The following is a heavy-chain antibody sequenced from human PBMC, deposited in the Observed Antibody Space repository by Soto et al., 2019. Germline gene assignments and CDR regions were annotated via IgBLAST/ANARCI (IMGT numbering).Heavy chain of an antibody. J-gene: IGHJ4*02. CDR1: GGSVSSGGYY. CDR2: IDYSGTT. D-gene: IGHD1-26*01. V-gene: IGHV4-61*08. Sequence: QVQLQESGPGLVKPSETLSLICTVSGGSVSSGGYYWSWIRQPPGKGLEWIGYIDYSGTTNYDPSLKSRVTISIDTSKNQFSLNLRSVTAADTAVYYCARTLRGQSYRGRDYWGQGTLVTVSS. CDR3: ARTLRGQSYRGRDY.